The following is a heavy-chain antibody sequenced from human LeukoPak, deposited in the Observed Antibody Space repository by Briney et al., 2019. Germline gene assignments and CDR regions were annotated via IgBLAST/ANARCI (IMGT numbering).Heavy chain of an antibody. CDR1: GGSISSYY. CDR3: ARRREFYRYYYDSSGYFDY. J-gene: IGHJ4*02. D-gene: IGHD3-22*01. Sequence: SETLSLTCTVSGGSISSYYWSWIRQPAGKGLEWIGRIYTSGSTNYNPSLKSRVTISVDTSKNQFSLKLSSVTAADTAVYYCARRREFYRYYYDSSGYFDYWGQGTLVTVSS. V-gene: IGHV4-4*07. CDR2: IYTSGST.